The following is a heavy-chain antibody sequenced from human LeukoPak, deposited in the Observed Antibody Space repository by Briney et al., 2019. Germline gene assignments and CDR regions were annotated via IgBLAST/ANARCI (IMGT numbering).Heavy chain of an antibody. CDR2: ISAYNGNT. Sequence: ASVKVSCKASGYTFTSYGISWVQQAPGKGLEWMGWISAYNGNTNYAQKLQGRVTMTTDTSTSTAYMELRSLRSDDTAVYYCATGFSDQLPPPYSIDYWAREPWSPSPQ. CDR3: ATGFSDQLPPPYSIDY. J-gene: IGHJ4*02. V-gene: IGHV1-18*01. D-gene: IGHD4-11*01. CDR1: GYTFTSYG.